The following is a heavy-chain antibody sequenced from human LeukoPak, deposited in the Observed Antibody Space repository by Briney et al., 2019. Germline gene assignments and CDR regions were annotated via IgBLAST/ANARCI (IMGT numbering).Heavy chain of an antibody. V-gene: IGHV4-34*01. D-gene: IGHD3-22*01. CDR1: GGSFSGYY. CDR2: INHNGST. Sequence: SETLSLTCAVYGGSFSGYYWSWIRQPPGKGLEWIGEINHNGSTNYNPSLKSRVTISVDTSKNQFSLKLSSVTAADTAVYYCARAFMDSSGYYPAPDYWGQGTLVTVSS. CDR3: ARAFMDSSGYYPAPDY. J-gene: IGHJ4*02.